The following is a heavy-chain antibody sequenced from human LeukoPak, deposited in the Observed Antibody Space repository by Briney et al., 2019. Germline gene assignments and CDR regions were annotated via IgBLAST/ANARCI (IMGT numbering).Heavy chain of an antibody. CDR1: GDDVSTNRAS. Sequence: SQTLSLTCAISGDDVSTNRASWSWIRQSPSRGLEWLGRTYYTSKWYHDYAESVKSRIDINPDTSTNRFSLQVSSVTPEDTAVYYCARLSHYGGGFDYWGQGTLVTVSS. V-gene: IGHV6-1*01. CDR2: TYYTSKWYH. CDR3: ARLSHYGGGFDY. D-gene: IGHD3-16*01. J-gene: IGHJ4*02.